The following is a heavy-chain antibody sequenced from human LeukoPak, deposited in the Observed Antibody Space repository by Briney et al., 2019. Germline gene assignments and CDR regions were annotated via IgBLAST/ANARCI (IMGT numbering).Heavy chain of an antibody. V-gene: IGHV1-2*02. Sequence: ASVKVSCKASGYTFTEHFIHWVRQAPGKGLQDMGWIHPARANTVYAQMLHGRVTLPRDTPAPATYMYPSGLRSDQRPVYYCARDLRPANLWGQGTLVTVSS. CDR1: GYTFTEHF. J-gene: IGHJ4*02. CDR3: ARDLRPANL. D-gene: IGHD1-7*01. CDR2: IHPARANT.